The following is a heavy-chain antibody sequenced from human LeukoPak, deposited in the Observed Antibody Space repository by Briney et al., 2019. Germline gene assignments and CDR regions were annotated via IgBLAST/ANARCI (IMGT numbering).Heavy chain of an antibody. D-gene: IGHD3-10*01. CDR1: GFTFSSNG. CDR2: IRNDGSNE. J-gene: IGHJ4*02. CDR3: AKSGAPFFFDY. V-gene: IGHV3-30*02. Sequence: GGTLRLSCAASGFTFSSNGTHWVRQAPGKGLERVAFIRNDGSNEYYADSVKGRFTISRDTSKNTLSLQMTSLRAEDTAVYSCAKSGAPFFFDYWGQGTLVTVSS.